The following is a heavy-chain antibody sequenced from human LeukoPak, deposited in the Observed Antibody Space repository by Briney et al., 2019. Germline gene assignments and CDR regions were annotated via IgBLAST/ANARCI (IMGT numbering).Heavy chain of an antibody. J-gene: IGHJ4*02. CDR3: AKDATRSSGWFHFDY. Sequence: PGGSLRLSCAVSGFTFSSYDMTWVRQRPGRGLEWVSGINDSGGTTYHADSVKGRFTISRDNSKNTVYLQMNSLRVEDTAVYYCAKDATRSSGWFHFDYWGQGALVTVSS. D-gene: IGHD6-19*01. V-gene: IGHV3-23*01. CDR2: INDSGGTT. CDR1: GFTFSSYD.